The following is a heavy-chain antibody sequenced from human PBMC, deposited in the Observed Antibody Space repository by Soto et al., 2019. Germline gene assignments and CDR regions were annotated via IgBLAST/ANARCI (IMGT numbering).Heavy chain of an antibody. D-gene: IGHD3-3*01. V-gene: IGHV1-69*06. CDR3: ARDRRIYYDFWSGHYGMDV. CDR2: IIPIFGTA. Sequence: ASVKVSCKASGGTFSSYAISWVRQAPGQGLEWMGGIIPIFGTANYAQKFQGRVTITADKSTSTAYMELSSLRSEDTAVYYCARDRRIYYDFWSGHYGMDVWGQRTTVTVSS. J-gene: IGHJ6*02. CDR1: GGTFSSYA.